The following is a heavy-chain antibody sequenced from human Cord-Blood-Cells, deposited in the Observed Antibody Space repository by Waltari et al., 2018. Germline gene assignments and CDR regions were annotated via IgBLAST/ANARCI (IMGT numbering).Heavy chain of an antibody. CDR2: ITHSGST. Sequence: QVQLQQWGAGLLQPPETLSTTCAVSGGSFSGYYRSCIRQPPGTGLDWIGEITHSGSTNYNPSLKSRVTISVDTAKNQFSLKLSSVTAADTAVYYCARYLKDIVVVPAAMGGYSWFDPWGQGTLVTVSS. J-gene: IGHJ5*02. CDR3: ARYLKDIVVVPAAMGGYSWFDP. D-gene: IGHD2-2*01. V-gene: IGHV4-34*01. CDR1: GGSFSGYY.